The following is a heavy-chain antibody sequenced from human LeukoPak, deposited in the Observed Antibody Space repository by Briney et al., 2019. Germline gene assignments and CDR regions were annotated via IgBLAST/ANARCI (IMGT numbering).Heavy chain of an antibody. CDR1: GYSISSGHY. Sequence: SETLSLTCAVSGYSISSGHYWGWIRQPPGKGLEWIGNIYHGGSTYYNPSLKSRVTISIDTSKNQFSLKLSSVTAADTAVYYCARTSVTETLYYFDHWGQGTLVTVSS. D-gene: IGHD2-21*02. V-gene: IGHV4-38-2*01. CDR2: IYHGGST. J-gene: IGHJ4*02. CDR3: ARTSVTETLYYFDH.